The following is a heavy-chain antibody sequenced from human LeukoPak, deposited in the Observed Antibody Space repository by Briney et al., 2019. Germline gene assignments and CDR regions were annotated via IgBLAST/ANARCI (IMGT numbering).Heavy chain of an antibody. CDR2: INPNSGGT. D-gene: IGHD5-24*01. J-gene: IGHJ4*02. Sequence: ASVKVSCKASGYTFPSYFMHWVRQAPGQGLEWMGWINPNSGGTNYAQKFQGWVTMTRDTSISTAYMELSRLRSDDTAVYYCAREDGRDGYNYDYWGQGTLVTVSS. V-gene: IGHV1-2*04. CDR1: GYTFPSYF. CDR3: AREDGRDGYNYDY.